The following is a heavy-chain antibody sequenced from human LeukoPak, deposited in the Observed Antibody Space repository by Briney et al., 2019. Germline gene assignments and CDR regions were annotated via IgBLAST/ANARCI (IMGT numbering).Heavy chain of an antibody. D-gene: IGHD2-2*01. CDR1: GGSISSYY. Sequence: SETLSLTCTVSGGSISSYYWSWIRQPPGKGLEWIGEINHSGSTNYNPSLKSRVTISVDTSRNQFSLKLSSVTAADTAVYYCASQGGYCSSTSCGYWGQGTLVTVSS. CDR2: INHSGST. V-gene: IGHV4-34*01. J-gene: IGHJ4*02. CDR3: ASQGGYCSSTSCGY.